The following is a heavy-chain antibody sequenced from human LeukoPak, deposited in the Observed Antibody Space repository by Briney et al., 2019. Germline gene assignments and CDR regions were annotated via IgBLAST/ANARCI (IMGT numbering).Heavy chain of an antibody. CDR3: ARFEGYDFLTGYAYYFDH. CDR2: IYHSGSI. J-gene: IGHJ4*02. V-gene: IGHV4-38-2*02. Sequence: SETLSLTCTVSGYSISNGYFWGWIRQPPGKGLECIGTIYHSGSIYYNPSLKSRVTMSLDTSKNQFSLNLNSVTAADTAVYYCARFEGYDFLTGYAYYFDHWGQGTLVTVSS. D-gene: IGHD3-9*01. CDR1: GYSISNGYF.